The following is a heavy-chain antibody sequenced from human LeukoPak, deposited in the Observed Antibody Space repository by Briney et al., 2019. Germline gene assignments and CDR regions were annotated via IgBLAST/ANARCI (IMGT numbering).Heavy chain of an antibody. V-gene: IGHV3-23*01. D-gene: IGHD3-10*01. CDR1: GFTFSNYA. J-gene: IGHJ4*02. Sequence: GGSLRLSCVASGFTFSNYAMSWVRQAPGKGLEWVSPISGSGGSTYYADSVKGRFTISRDNSKNTLYLQMNSLRAEDTAVYYCANGWDGSGSYYNPLDYWGQGTLVTVSS. CDR3: ANGWDGSGSYYNPLDY. CDR2: ISGSGGST.